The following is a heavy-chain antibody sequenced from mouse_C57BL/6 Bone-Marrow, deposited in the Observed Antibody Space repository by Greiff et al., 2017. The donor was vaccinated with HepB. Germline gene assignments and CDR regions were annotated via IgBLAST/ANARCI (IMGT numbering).Heavy chain of an antibody. CDR2: IDPEDGET. V-gene: IGHV14-2*01. D-gene: IGHD3-2*02. Sequence: EVKLMESGAELVKPGASVKLSCTASGFNIQDYYMHWVKQRTEQGLEWIGRIDPEDGETKYAPKFQGKATITADTSSNTAYLQLSSLTSEDTAVYYCARSLQLRLRYFDVWGTGTTVTVSS. J-gene: IGHJ1*03. CDR3: ARSLQLRLRYFDV. CDR1: GFNIQDYY.